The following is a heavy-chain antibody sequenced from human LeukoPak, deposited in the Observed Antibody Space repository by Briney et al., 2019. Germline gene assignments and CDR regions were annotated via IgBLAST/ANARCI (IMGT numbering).Heavy chain of an antibody. CDR3: ARGSPMGAPDY. CDR2: INHSGSA. Sequence: TSETLSLTCAVYGGSFSGYYWSWIRQPPGKGLEWIGEINHSGSANYNPSLKSRVTISVDTSKNQFSLKLSSVTAADTAVYYCARGSPMGAPDYWGQGTLVTVSS. J-gene: IGHJ4*02. CDR1: GGSFSGYY. D-gene: IGHD1-26*01. V-gene: IGHV4-34*01.